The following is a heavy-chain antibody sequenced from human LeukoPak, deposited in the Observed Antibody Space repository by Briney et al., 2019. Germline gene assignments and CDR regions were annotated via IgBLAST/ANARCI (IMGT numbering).Heavy chain of an antibody. J-gene: IGHJ4*02. D-gene: IGHD3-3*01. CDR1: GFTVSGNY. V-gene: IGHV3-53*05. CDR3: ASRVVIPFDY. CDR2: IYSGTGT. Sequence: GGSLRLSCAASGFTVSGNYMSWVRQAPGKGLEWVSLIYSGTGTYYADSVKGRFTISRDNSKNTLYLQMNSLRAEDTAVYYCASRVVIPFDYWGQGTLVTVSS.